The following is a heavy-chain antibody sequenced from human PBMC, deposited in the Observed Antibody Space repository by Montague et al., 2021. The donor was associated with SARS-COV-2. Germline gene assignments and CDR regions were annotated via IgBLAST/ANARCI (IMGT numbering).Heavy chain of an antibody. CDR3: ARQLPSYCSTNKCYPYYFDV. V-gene: IGHV4-34*01. Sequence: SETLSLTCAVYGGSFNDYYRTWVRQPPGKGLEWIGEITHSGNIKYNPSLQNRVTMSVDKSKNQFSLKLTSVTAADTAVYFCARQLPSYCSTNKCYPYYFDVWGQGALVTVSS. D-gene: IGHD2-2*01. CDR2: ITHSGNI. CDR1: GGSFNDYY. J-gene: IGHJ4*02.